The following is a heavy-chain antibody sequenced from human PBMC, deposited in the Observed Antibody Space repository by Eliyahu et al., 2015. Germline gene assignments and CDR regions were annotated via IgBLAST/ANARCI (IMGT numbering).Heavy chain of an antibody. CDR3: ARDPYSSPPYSYYIGMDV. V-gene: IGHV3-30*01. J-gene: IGHJ6*02. CDR2: ISHDANSK. D-gene: IGHD6-13*01. Sequence: QVQLVESGGGVVQPGTSVXLSCXASGFMFIDXSXQWVRQAPGKGLEWVALISHDANSKYYADSVKGRFTISRDSSQNTVYLQMTNLTADDTAVYFCARDPYSSPPYSYYIGMDVWGQGTTVTVSS. CDR1: GFMFIDXS.